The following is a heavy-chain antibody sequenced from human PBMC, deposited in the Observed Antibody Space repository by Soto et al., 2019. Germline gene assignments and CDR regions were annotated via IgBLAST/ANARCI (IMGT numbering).Heavy chain of an antibody. J-gene: IGHJ6*02. CDR3: ATGRYCSSTSCWTGYYHYGRNV. D-gene: IGHD2-2*01. Sequence: GESLKISCKGSGYSFTSYWIGWVRQMPGKGLEWMGIIYPGDSDTRYSPSFQVQVTISADKSISTAYLQWSSLKASDTAMYYCATGRYCSSTSCWTGYYHYGRNVWGPVTTVTVSS. CDR2: IYPGDSDT. V-gene: IGHV5-51*01. CDR1: GYSFTSYW.